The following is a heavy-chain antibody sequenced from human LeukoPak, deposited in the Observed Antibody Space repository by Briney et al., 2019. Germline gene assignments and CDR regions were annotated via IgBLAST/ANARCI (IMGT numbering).Heavy chain of an antibody. CDR2: INPNSGGT. J-gene: IGHJ3*02. CDR3: AQNDFVVVPAALPNDAFDI. CDR1: GYTFTGYY. V-gene: IGHV1-2*02. D-gene: IGHD2-2*02. Sequence: ASVKVSCKASGYTFTGYYMHWLRQAPGQGLEWMGGINPNSGGTNYAQKFQGRVTMTRDTSISTAYMELSRLRSDDTAVYYCAQNDFVVVPAALPNDAFDIWGQGTMVTVSS.